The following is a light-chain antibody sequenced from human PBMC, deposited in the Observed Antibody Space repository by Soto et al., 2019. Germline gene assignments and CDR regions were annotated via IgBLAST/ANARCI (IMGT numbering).Light chain of an antibody. V-gene: IGKV1-5*03. J-gene: IGKJ4*01. CDR1: QSISSW. CDR2: KAS. Sequence: DIQMTQSPSTLSASVGDRVTITCRASQSISSWLAWYQQKPGKAPKLLIYKASSLESGVPSRFSGSGSGTEFTHTISSLQPDDFATYYCQQYKSYSPLTFGGGTKVEIK. CDR3: QQYKSYSPLT.